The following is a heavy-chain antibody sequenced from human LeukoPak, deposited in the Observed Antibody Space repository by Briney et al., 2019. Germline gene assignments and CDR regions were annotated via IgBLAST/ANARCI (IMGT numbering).Heavy chain of an antibody. CDR2: IYPGDSDT. D-gene: IGHD3-22*01. J-gene: IGHJ4*02. V-gene: IGHV5-51*01. CDR1: GYSFTNYW. Sequence: PGESLKISCKGSGYSFTNYWIGWVRQMPGKGLEWMGIIYPGDSDTRYSPSFQGQVTISADKSIRTAYLQWSSLKASDTAMYYCARALDSSGFPADYWGQGTLVTVSS. CDR3: ARALDSSGFPADY.